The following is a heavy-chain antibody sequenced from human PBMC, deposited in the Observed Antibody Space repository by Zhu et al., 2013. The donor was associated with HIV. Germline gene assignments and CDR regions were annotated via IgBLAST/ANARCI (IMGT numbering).Heavy chain of an antibody. CDR2: INPDGGTS. J-gene: IGHJ6*03. CDR1: GGTFSNYA. V-gene: IGHV1-69*01. Sequence: QVQLVQSGAEVKKPGSSVKVSCKASGGTFSNYALSWVRQAPGQGLVWMGVINPDGGTSNYTLRFQGRASMTSDLSRNTVHLELKSLRSEDTAIYYCARGDGNHYYNYYMDVWGNGTTVVVSS. CDR3: ARGDGNHYYNYYMDV.